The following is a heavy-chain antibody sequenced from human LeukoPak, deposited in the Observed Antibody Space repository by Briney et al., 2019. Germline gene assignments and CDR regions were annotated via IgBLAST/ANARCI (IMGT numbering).Heavy chain of an antibody. CDR1: GGSISSYC. D-gene: IGHD6-6*01. Sequence: PSETLSLTCTVSGGSISSYCWSWIRQPPGKGLEWIGYIYYSGSTNYNPSLKSRVTISVDTSKNQFSLKLSSVTAADTAVYYCASSRDWFDPWGQGTLVTVSS. V-gene: IGHV4-59*01. J-gene: IGHJ5*02. CDR2: IYYSGST. CDR3: ASSRDWFDP.